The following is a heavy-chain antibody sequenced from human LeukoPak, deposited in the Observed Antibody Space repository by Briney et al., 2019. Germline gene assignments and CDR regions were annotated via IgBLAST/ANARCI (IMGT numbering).Heavy chain of an antibody. Sequence: GGSLRLSCAASGFTFSSYGMHWVRQAPGKGLEWVAFIRYDGSNKYYADSVKGRFTISRDNSKNTLYLQMNSLRAEDTAVYYCAKDLGVLLWFGESHDAFDIWGQGTMVTVSS. V-gene: IGHV3-30*02. CDR2: IRYDGSNK. J-gene: IGHJ3*02. CDR1: GFTFSSYG. CDR3: AKDLGVLLWFGESHDAFDI. D-gene: IGHD3-10*01.